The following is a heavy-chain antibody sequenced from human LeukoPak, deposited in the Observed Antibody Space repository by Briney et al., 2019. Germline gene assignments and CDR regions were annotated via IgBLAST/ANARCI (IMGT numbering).Heavy chain of an antibody. D-gene: IGHD3-3*01. CDR3: ARGRSFFGVVIKEGPGLDV. J-gene: IGHJ6*02. CDR1: GGSFSGYY. Sequence: SETLSLTCAVYGGSFSGYYWSWIRQPPGNGLEWIGEINHSGSTNYNPSLKSRVTISVDTSKNQFSLKLSSVTAADTAVYYCARGRSFFGVVIKEGPGLDVWGQGTTVTVSS. V-gene: IGHV4-34*01. CDR2: INHSGST.